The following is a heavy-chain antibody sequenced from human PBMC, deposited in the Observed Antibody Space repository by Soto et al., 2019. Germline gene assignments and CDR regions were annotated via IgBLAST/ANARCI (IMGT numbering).Heavy chain of an antibody. Sequence: ASVKVSCKVSGYTLTELSMHWVRQAPGKGLEWMGGFDPEDGETIYAQKFLGRVTMTEDTSTDTAYMELSSLRSEDTAVYYCATVVTFGGVISYAFDIWGQGTMVTVSS. D-gene: IGHD3-16*02. CDR3: ATVVTFGGVISYAFDI. J-gene: IGHJ3*02. V-gene: IGHV1-24*01. CDR1: GYTLTELS. CDR2: FDPEDGET.